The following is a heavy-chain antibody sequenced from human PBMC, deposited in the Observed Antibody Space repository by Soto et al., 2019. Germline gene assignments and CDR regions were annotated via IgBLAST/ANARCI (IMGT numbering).Heavy chain of an antibody. D-gene: IGHD2-15*01. CDR1: GFRFKSFV. V-gene: IGHV3-30-3*02. Sequence: QLVESGGGVVQPGTSLRLSCAASGFRFKSFVMHWVRQVPGKGLQWVALTSYDGNTKYYGDSVQGRFIVSRDNSKNTLSLQMISLRPEDTGVYYCAKDLDVVMVLSATRGLDVWGQGTTVTVSS. CDR3: AKDLDVVMVLSATRGLDV. CDR2: TSYDGNTK. J-gene: IGHJ6*02.